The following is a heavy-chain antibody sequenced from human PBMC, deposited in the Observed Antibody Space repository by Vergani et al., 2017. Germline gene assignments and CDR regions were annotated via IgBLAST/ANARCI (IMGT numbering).Heavy chain of an antibody. CDR2: IYHSGST. V-gene: IGHV4-30-2*01. J-gene: IGHJ5*01. D-gene: IGHD6-6*01. CDR1: GGSISSGGYS. CDR3: AGGSDSSSSNWFDP. Sequence: QLQLQESGSGLVKPSQTLSLTCAVSGGSISSGGYSWSWIRQPPGKGLEWIGYIYHSGSTYYNPSLKSRVTISVDRSKNQFSLKLSSVTAADTAVYYCAGGSDSSSSNWFDPWGQGTLVSVSS.